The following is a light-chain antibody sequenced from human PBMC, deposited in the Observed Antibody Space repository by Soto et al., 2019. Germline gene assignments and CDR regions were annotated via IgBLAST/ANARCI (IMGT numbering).Light chain of an antibody. CDR2: DAS. CDR3: HQCARSPLT. Sequence: EIVLTQSPGTLSLSPGDRATLSCRASQSVTNNYLAWYQQKPGQAPRLLIYDASSRATGIPDRFSGSGSGTDFTLTISRLEPEDCAVYYCHQCARSPLTFGQGTKVEIK. V-gene: IGKV3-20*01. J-gene: IGKJ1*01. CDR1: QSVTNNY.